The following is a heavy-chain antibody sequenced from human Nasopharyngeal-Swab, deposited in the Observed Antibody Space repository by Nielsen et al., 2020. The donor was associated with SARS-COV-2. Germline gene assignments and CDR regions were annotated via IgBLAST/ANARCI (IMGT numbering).Heavy chain of an antibody. CDR3: ARGVYDSSGYLEVDAFDI. J-gene: IGHJ3*02. D-gene: IGHD3-22*01. V-gene: IGHV4-30-2*01. Sequence: RRAPGKGLEWFGYIYYSGSTYYNPSLKSRVTISVDSAKNQFSLKLSSVTAADTAVYYCARGVYDSSGYLEVDAFDIWGQGTMVTVSS. CDR2: IYYSGST.